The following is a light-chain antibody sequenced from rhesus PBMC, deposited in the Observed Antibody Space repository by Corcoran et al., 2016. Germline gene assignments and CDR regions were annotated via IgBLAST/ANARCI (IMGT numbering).Light chain of an antibody. Sequence: DIQMTQSPSSLSASVGDTVTITFRASQGISSWLAWYQQKPGKAPKLLIYKAPSLQSGVPSRFSGSGAGTDFTLTISSLQSEDFATYYCQQYSSRPWTFGQGTKVEIK. CDR1: QGISSW. CDR3: QQYSSRPWT. J-gene: IGKJ1*01. CDR2: KAP. V-gene: IGKV1-22*01.